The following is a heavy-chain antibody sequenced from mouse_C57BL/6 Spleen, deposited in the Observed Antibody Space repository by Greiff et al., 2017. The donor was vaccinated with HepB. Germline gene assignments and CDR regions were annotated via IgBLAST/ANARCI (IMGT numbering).Heavy chain of an antibody. CDR2: INPSNGGT. CDR3: ARGGFYYDRFAY. V-gene: IGHV1-53*01. CDR1: GYTFTSYW. D-gene: IGHD2-4*01. Sequence: QVQLQQPGAELVKPGASVKLSCKASGYTFTSYWMHWVKQRPGQGLEWIGNINPSNGGTNYNEKFKSKATLTVDKSSSTAYLQLSSLTSEDSAVYYCARGGFYYDRFAYWGQGTLVTVSA. J-gene: IGHJ3*01.